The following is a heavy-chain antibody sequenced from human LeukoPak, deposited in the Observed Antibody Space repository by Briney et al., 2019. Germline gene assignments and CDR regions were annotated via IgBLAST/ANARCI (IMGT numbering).Heavy chain of an antibody. CDR3: ASGGPVTIYGDRAYYFDY. CDR2: IIPIFGTA. D-gene: IGHD2/OR15-2a*01. J-gene: IGHJ4*02. V-gene: IGHV1-69*13. Sequence: ASVKVSCKASGGTFSSYAISWVRQAPGQGLEWMGGIIPIFGTANYAQKFQGRVTITADESTSTAYMELSSLRSEDTAVYYCASGGPVTIYGDRAYYFDYWGQGTLVTVSS. CDR1: GGTFSSYA.